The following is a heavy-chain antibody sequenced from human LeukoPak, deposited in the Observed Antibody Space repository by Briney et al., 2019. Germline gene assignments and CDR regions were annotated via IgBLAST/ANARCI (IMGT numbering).Heavy chain of an antibody. CDR2: ISGSGAGT. V-gene: IGHV3-23*01. D-gene: IGHD6-6*01. Sequence: GGSLRLSCVASGFTFSSYAMTWVRQAPGKGLQWVSSISGSGAGTYYADSVKGRFTISRDNSKNSLYLQMNSLRAEDTALFFCARGYLSSSSLAPIDYWGQGTLVTVSS. CDR3: ARGYLSSSSLAPIDY. J-gene: IGHJ4*02. CDR1: GFTFSSYA.